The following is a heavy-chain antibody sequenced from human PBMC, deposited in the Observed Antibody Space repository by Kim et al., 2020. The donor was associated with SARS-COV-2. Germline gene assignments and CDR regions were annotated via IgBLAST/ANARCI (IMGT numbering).Heavy chain of an antibody. Sequence: ADSVKGRFTISRDNAKNSLYLQMNSLRAEDTALYYCAKDKVTMVRGVPDYWGQGTLVTVSS. D-gene: IGHD3-10*01. CDR3: AKDKVTMVRGVPDY. V-gene: IGHV3-9*01. J-gene: IGHJ4*02.